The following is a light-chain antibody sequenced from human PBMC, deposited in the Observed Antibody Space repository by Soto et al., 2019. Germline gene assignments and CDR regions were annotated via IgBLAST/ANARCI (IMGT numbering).Light chain of an antibody. Sequence: QSVLSQPPSASGSPGQSVIFSCTKTSSDVGGYNYVSWYQHHPGKAPKLIIYEVYKRPSGVPDRFSGSKSGNTAALTVSGLQAEDEADYYCSSYVGTNSYVFGTGTKVTVL. CDR1: SSDVGGYNY. V-gene: IGLV2-8*01. CDR3: SSYVGTNSYV. J-gene: IGLJ1*01. CDR2: EVY.